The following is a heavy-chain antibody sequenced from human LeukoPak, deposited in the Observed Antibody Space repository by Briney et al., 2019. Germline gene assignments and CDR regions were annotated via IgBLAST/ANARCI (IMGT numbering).Heavy chain of an antibody. J-gene: IGHJ4*02. CDR2: IYYSGST. D-gene: IGHD1-1*01. Sequence: TLSLXXXVSGXSXSSGGXYWSWIRQHPGKGLEWIGYIYYSGSTYYNPSLKSRVTISVDTSKNQFSLKLSSVTAADTAVYYCARVWKTYSYLDYWGQGTLVTVSS. V-gene: IGHV4-31*03. CDR3: ARVWKTYSYLDY. CDR1: GXSXSSGGXY.